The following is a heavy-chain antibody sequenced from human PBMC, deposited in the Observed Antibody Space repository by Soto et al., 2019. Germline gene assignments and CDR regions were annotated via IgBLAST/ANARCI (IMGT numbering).Heavy chain of an antibody. D-gene: IGHD1-26*01. Sequence: SETLSLTCTVSGGSISSSSYYWGWIRQPPGKGLEWIGSIYYSGSTYYNPSLKSRVTISVDTSKNQFSLKLSSVAAADMAVYYCARQDVGSDAFDIWGQGTMVTVSS. CDR2: IYYSGST. CDR3: ARQDVGSDAFDI. J-gene: IGHJ3*02. CDR1: GGSISSSSYY. V-gene: IGHV4-39*01.